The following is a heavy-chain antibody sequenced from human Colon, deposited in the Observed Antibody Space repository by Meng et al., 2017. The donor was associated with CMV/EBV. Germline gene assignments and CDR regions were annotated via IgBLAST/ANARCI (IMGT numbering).Heavy chain of an antibody. CDR1: FTVSAAT. Sequence: FTVSAATMRWGRQAPGKRVEYVAAISSNGVSTYYADSVRDRFTVSRDNSKSTVYLQMSRLTTEDTAFYFCARDQLLHDIMTGCLLDLWGQGTLVTVSS. V-gene: IGHV3-64*02. D-gene: IGHD3-9*01. CDR3: ARDQLLHDIMTGCLLDL. CDR2: ISSNGVST. J-gene: IGHJ5*02.